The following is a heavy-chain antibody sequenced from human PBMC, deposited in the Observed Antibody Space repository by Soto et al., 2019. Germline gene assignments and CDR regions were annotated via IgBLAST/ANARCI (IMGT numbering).Heavy chain of an antibody. D-gene: IGHD5-12*01. J-gene: IGHJ4*02. CDR2: ISSSSSTI. CDR3: ARSYSGYDRRDYFDY. V-gene: IGHV3-48*02. CDR1: GFTFSSYS. Sequence: PGGSLRLSCAASGFTFSSYSMNWVRQAPGKGLEWVSYISSSSSTIYYADSVKGRFTISRDNAKNSLYLQMNSLRDEDTAVYYCARSYSGYDRRDYFDYWGQGTLVTVSS.